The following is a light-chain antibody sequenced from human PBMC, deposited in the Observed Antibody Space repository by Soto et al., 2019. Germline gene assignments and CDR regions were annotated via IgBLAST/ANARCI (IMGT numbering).Light chain of an antibody. Sequence: DIQTTQSPSSLSASVGDRVTITCRASQGISNYLAWYQQKPGKVPKLLIYAASTLQSGVPSRFSGSGSGTDFTLTISSLQPEDVATYYCQKYNSAPSFTFGPGTKVDIK. J-gene: IGKJ3*01. CDR1: QGISNY. CDR2: AAS. V-gene: IGKV1-27*01. CDR3: QKYNSAPSFT.